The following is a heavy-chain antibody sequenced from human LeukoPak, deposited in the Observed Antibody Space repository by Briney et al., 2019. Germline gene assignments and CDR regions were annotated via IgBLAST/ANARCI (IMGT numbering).Heavy chain of an antibody. V-gene: IGHV3-23*01. Sequence: GGSLRLSCAASEFTFSSYAMQWVRQAPGKGLEWVSGISASGGSTYYADSVKGRFTISRDNPKNTLYLQMNSLRAEDTAIYYCAKYVSAKGPPYGLDVWGQGTTVTVSS. D-gene: IGHD2/OR15-2a*01. J-gene: IGHJ6*02. CDR1: EFTFSSYA. CDR3: AKYVSAKGPPYGLDV. CDR2: ISASGGST.